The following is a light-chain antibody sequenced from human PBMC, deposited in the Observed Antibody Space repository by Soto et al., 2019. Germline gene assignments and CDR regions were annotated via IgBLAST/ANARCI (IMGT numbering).Light chain of an antibody. CDR2: DVS. CDR1: SSDVGDYNY. Sequence: QSALTQPASVSGSPGQSITISCTGTSSDVGDYNYVSWYQQHPGKAPKLMIYDVSNRPSGVSNRFSRSKSGNTASLTISGLQAEDEADYYCSSRTSTGTRVFGGGTKLTVL. CDR3: SSRTSTGTRV. J-gene: IGLJ2*01. V-gene: IGLV2-14*01.